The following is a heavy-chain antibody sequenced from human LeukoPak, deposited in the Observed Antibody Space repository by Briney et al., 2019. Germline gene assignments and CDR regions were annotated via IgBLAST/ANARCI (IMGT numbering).Heavy chain of an antibody. CDR2: IYYSGST. V-gene: IGHV4-39*07. D-gene: IGHD4-23*01. J-gene: IGHJ4*02. CDR3: ARDRPGHGGNLVDY. Sequence: SETLSLTCTVSGGSISSSSYYWGWIRQPAGKGLEWIGSIYYSGSTYYNPSLKSRVTISVDTSKNQFSLKLSSVTAADTAVYYCARDRPGHGGNLVDYWGQGTLVTVSS. CDR1: GGSISSSSYY.